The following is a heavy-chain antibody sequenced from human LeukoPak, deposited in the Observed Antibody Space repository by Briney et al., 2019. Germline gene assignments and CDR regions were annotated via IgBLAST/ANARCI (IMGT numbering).Heavy chain of an antibody. Sequence: ASVKVFCKASGGTFSSYAISWVRQAPGQGLEWMGGIIPIFGTANYAQKFQGRVTITADESTSTAYMELSSLRSEDTAVYYCARVRAYSSSSVVGYYYYGMDVWGQGTTVTVSS. J-gene: IGHJ6*02. CDR1: GGTFSSYA. D-gene: IGHD6-6*01. CDR3: ARVRAYSSSSVVGYYYYGMDV. CDR2: IIPIFGTA. V-gene: IGHV1-69*13.